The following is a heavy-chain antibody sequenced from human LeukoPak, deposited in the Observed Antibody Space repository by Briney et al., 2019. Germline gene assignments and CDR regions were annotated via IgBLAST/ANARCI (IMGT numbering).Heavy chain of an antibody. CDR3: ARDDGVVPLSFDY. CDR1: GFTFSDYY. Sequence: GGSLRLSCAASGFTFSDYYRSWIRQAPGKGLEWVSYISSSGSTIYYADSVKGRFTISRDNAKNSLYLQMNSLRAEDTAVYYCARDDGVVPLSFDYWGQGTLVTVSS. CDR2: ISSSGSTI. J-gene: IGHJ4*02. D-gene: IGHD2-2*01. V-gene: IGHV3-11*01.